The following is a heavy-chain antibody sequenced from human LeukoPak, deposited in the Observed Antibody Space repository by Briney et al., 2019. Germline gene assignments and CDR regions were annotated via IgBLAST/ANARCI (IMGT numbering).Heavy chain of an antibody. CDR3: GREWAVDF. CDR1: GFTFSSYW. J-gene: IGHJ4*02. V-gene: IGHV3-74*01. Sequence: PGGSLRLSCAASGFTFSSYWMHWVRQAPGKGLVWVSRISSEGSSISYADSVKGRFTISRDNAKNSLYLQMNSLRVEDTAVYYCGREWAVDFWGQGTLVTVSS. CDR2: ISSEGSSI.